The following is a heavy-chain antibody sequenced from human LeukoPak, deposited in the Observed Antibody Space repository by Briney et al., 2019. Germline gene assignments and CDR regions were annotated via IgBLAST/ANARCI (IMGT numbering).Heavy chain of an antibody. J-gene: IGHJ4*02. Sequence: PGGSLRLSCAASGFTFSSYGMHWVRQAPGKGLEGVAVISYDGSNKYYADSVKGRFTISRDNSKNTLYLQMNSLRAEDTAVYYCATPSIAHYGSGSYWYFDYWGQGTLVTVSS. V-gene: IGHV3-30*03. D-gene: IGHD3-10*01. CDR2: ISYDGSNK. CDR1: GFTFSSYG. CDR3: ATPSIAHYGSGSYWYFDY.